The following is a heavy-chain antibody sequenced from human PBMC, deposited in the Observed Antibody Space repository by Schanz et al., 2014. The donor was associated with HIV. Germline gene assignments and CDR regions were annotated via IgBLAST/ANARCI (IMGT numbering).Heavy chain of an antibody. V-gene: IGHV1-69*06. Sequence: QVQLVQSGAEVKMPGSSVKVSCKASGGTFSNYAMTWVRQAPGQGLEWMGGIIPISGTANYAQKFQGRVTMTADKSTSAAYMELSSLRSDDTAVYYCARFSIFGVIIRPLDYWGQGTLVTVSS. D-gene: IGHD3-3*01. CDR2: IIPISGTA. CDR1: GGTFSNYA. J-gene: IGHJ4*02. CDR3: ARFSIFGVIIRPLDY.